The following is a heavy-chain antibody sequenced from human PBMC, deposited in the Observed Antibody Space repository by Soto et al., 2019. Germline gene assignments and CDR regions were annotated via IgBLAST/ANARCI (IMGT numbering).Heavy chain of an antibody. J-gene: IGHJ6*02. Sequence: SVKVSCKASGYTFRNYGIDWVRQAPGQGLEWMGWISAYNGDTNYAQKIQDRVTMTTDTSTSTAYMELRSLRSDDTAVYYCARENGYYNGSGRRPHRYYGLDVWGQGTTVTVSS. CDR1: GYTFRNYG. CDR2: ISAYNGDT. V-gene: IGHV1-18*01. D-gene: IGHD3-10*01. CDR3: ARENGYYNGSGRRPHRYYGLDV.